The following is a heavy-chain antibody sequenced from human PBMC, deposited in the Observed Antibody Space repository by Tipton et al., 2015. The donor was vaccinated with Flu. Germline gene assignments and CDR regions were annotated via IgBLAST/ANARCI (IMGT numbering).Heavy chain of an antibody. J-gene: IGHJ4*02. CDR3: ARIGSIGTCSH. D-gene: IGHD1-1*01. Sequence: QVQLVQSGAEVKKPGASVKISCKTSGYTFFRYSLNWMRQAPGQGLEWLGWISTYTGHTNYTQKFQGRVSMTTDTSTSTAYMELRSLRSDDTAIYYCARIGSIGTCSHWGQGTQVTVSS. V-gene: IGHV1-18*01. CDR1: GYTFFRYS. CDR2: ISTYTGHT.